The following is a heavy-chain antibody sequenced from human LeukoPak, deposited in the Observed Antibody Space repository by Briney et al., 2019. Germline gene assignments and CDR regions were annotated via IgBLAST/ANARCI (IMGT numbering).Heavy chain of an antibody. V-gene: IGHV3-23*01. CDR2: ISSSGDRT. D-gene: IGHD3-22*01. CDR3: AKDRPNYHESNGHYYRPNGDY. CDR1: GFTFSTYA. J-gene: IGHJ4*02. Sequence: GRSLRLSCAASGFTFSTYAMSWVRQAPGKGLEWVSSISSSGDRTFYADSVKDRITISRDNSENTLYLQMSRLRAEDTAVYYCAKDRPNYHESNGHYYRPNGDYWGQGTLVTVSS.